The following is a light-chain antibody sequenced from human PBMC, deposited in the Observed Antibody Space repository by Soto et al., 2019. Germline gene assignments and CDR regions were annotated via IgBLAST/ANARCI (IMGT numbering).Light chain of an antibody. J-gene: IGKJ1*01. CDR1: QNIYYN. V-gene: IGKV3-15*01. Sequence: ILMTQYPATVSVSPGESATLSCRASQNIYYNVAWYQQRPGQAPRLLIYRASTRAPGVPARFSGSGSGTEFTLTISSLQPEDFTVYSCLQYHNLWAFGQGTKVDIK. CDR3: LQYHNLWA. CDR2: RAS.